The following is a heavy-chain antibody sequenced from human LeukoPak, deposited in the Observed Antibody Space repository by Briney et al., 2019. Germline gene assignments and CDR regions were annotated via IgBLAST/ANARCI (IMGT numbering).Heavy chain of an antibody. J-gene: IGHJ4*02. V-gene: IGHV3-21*01. CDR1: EFALERYT. CDR2: ISGVGASYI. CDR3: TTLTVATNFDY. D-gene: IGHD5-12*01. Sequence: PGGSLRLSCEVSEFALERYTMSWVRQAPGKGLEWVSSISGVGASYIFYADSVKGRFTISRDNAKNSLYLQMNSLRAEDTAVYYCTTLTVATNFDYWGQGTLVTVSS.